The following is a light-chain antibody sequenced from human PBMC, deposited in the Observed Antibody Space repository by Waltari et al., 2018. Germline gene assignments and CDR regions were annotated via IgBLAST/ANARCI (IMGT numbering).Light chain of an antibody. CDR2: RNN. J-gene: IGLJ3*02. CDR1: NSNIGSNL. CDR3: AAWDDSLSGSWL. V-gene: IGLV1-47*01. Sequence: QSVLTQSPSASGTPGQRVTISCSGSNSNIGSNLVYWYQQLPGTAPKLLIYRNNQRPSGVPDRFSGSVSGTSASLAISGLRSEDEADYYCAAWDDSLSGSWLFGGGTKLTVL.